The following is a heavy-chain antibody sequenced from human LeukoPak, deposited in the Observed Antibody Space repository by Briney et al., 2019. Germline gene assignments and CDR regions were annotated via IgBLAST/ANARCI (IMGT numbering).Heavy chain of an antibody. CDR3: ASGGLAYYWFDY. V-gene: IGHV3-30*02. Sequence: GGSLRLSCAASGFTFSSYGMHWVRQAPGKGLEWVAFIRYDGSNKYYADSVKGRFTISRDNAKNTLYLQMNSLRAEDTAVYYCASGGLAYYWFDYWGQGTLVTVSS. CDR1: GFTFSSYG. J-gene: IGHJ4*02. CDR2: IRYDGSNK. D-gene: IGHD1-26*01.